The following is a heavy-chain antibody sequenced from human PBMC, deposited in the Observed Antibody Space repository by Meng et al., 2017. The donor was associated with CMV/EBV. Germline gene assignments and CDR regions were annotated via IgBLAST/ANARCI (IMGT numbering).Heavy chain of an antibody. D-gene: IGHD2-2*01. CDR1: SCSGYY. J-gene: IGHJ5*02. CDR2: INHSGST. Sequence: SCSGYYWSWIRQPPGKGLEWIGEINHSGSTNYNPSLKSRVTISVDTSKNQFSLKLSSVTAADTAVYYCARGQEVVVVPAARTSWFDPWGQGTLVTVSS. V-gene: IGHV4-34*01. CDR3: ARGQEVVVVPAARTSWFDP.